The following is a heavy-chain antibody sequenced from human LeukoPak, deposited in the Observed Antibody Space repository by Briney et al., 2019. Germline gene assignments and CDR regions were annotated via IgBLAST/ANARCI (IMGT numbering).Heavy chain of an antibody. J-gene: IGHJ6*02. D-gene: IGHD2-2*01. CDR3: ARLVGYCTRTSCYGNYVMDV. CDR1: GDFISSSSYS. CDR2: IYYSGNT. Sequence: SETLSLTCTVSGDFISSSSYSWGWIRQPPGKGLEWIRTIYYSGNTYYNPSLESRVTISVDTSKNQFSLKLSSVTAADTAVYYCARLVGYCTRTSCYGNYVMDVWGQGTTVTVSS. V-gene: IGHV4-39*01.